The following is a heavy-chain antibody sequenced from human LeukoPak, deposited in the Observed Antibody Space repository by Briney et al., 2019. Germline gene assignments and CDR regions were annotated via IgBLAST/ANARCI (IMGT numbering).Heavy chain of an antibody. D-gene: IGHD6-13*01. CDR3: ARHIAAAGEAFDY. Sequence: SETLSLTCAVYGGSLSGYYWSWIRQPPGEGLEWIGEINHSGSTNHNPSLKSRVTISLDTSKNQFSLKLTSVTAADTAVYYCARHIAAAGEAFDYWGQGTLVTVSS. CDR1: GGSLSGYY. J-gene: IGHJ4*02. V-gene: IGHV4-34*01. CDR2: INHSGST.